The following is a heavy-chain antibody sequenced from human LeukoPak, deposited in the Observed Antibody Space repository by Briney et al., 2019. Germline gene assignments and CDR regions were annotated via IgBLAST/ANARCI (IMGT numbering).Heavy chain of an antibody. Sequence: GGSLRLSCAASGFTFSSYGMHWVRQAPGKGLEWVAVISYDGSNKYYADSVKGRFTISRDNSKNSLYLQMNSLRAEDTALYYCAKDRGRYDSPGDFDYWGQGTLVTVSS. CDR1: GFTFSSYG. CDR3: AKDRGRYDSPGDFDY. D-gene: IGHD3-22*01. V-gene: IGHV3-30*18. J-gene: IGHJ4*02. CDR2: ISYDGSNK.